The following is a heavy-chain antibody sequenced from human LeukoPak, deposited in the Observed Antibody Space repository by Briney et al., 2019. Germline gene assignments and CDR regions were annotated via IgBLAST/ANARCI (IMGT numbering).Heavy chain of an antibody. CDR1: GYTFTDYY. V-gene: IGHV1-69*13. J-gene: IGHJ6*02. CDR2: IIPIFGTA. D-gene: IGHD3-9*01. CDR3: ATDILTGYYKSPYDYYGMDV. Sequence: SVKVSCKASGYTFTDYYMHWVRQAPGQGLEWMGGIIPIFGTANYAQKFQGRVTITADESTSTAYMELSSLRSEDTAVYYCATDILTGYYKSPYDYYGMDVWGQGTTVTVSS.